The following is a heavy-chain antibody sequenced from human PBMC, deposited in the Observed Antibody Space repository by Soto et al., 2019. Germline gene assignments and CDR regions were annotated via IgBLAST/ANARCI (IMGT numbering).Heavy chain of an antibody. Sequence: PSETLSLTCTVSGDSISSSSYYWGWIRQPPGKGLEWIGSIYYSGSTYYNPSLKSRVTISVDTSKNQFSLKLSSVTAADTAVYYCARGWYYYYGMDVWGQGTTVTVSS. V-gene: IGHV4-39*01. CDR1: GDSISSSSYY. D-gene: IGHD6-19*01. CDR2: IYYSGST. CDR3: ARGWYYYYGMDV. J-gene: IGHJ6*02.